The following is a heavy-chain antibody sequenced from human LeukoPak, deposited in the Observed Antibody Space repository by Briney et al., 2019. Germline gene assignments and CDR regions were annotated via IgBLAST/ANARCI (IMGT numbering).Heavy chain of an antibody. CDR1: GFTFNDAW. Sequence: PGGSLRLSCAASGFTFNDAWMNWVRQAPGKGLEWVDHIKSKKNGGTTDFAKLVKGRFTISRDDSRNTLYLQVNSLRTEDTAVYYCATSGSGWDYFDFWGQGTLVTVSS. D-gene: IGHD6-19*01. CDR3: ATSGSGWDYFDF. CDR2: IKSKKNGGTT. J-gene: IGHJ4*02. V-gene: IGHV3-15*01.